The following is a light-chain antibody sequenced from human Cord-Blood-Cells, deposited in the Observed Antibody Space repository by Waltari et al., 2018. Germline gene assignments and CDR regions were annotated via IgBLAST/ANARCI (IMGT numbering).Light chain of an antibody. V-gene: IGLV2-23*01. J-gene: IGLJ3*02. Sequence: QSALTQPASVSGSPGQSITISCTGTSSDVGSYNLVSWYQQHPGKAPKLMIYEGSKRPSGVSNRFSGSKSGNTASLTISGLQAEDEADDYRCSYAGSSTWVFGGGTKLTVL. CDR2: EGS. CDR1: SSDVGSYNL. CDR3: CSYAGSSTWV.